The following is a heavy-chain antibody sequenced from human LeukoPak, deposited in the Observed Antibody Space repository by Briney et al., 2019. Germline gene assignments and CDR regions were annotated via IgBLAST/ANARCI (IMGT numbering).Heavy chain of an antibody. Sequence: SVKVSCKASGYIFTDYYMHWVRQAPGQGLEWMGGIIPIFGTANYAQKFQGRVTITADESTSTAYMELSSLRSEDTAVYYCASSYYYDSSGLNPAEYFQHWGQGTLVTVSS. V-gene: IGHV1-69*13. CDR1: GYIFTDYY. J-gene: IGHJ1*01. CDR2: IIPIFGTA. D-gene: IGHD3-22*01. CDR3: ASSYYYDSSGLNPAEYFQH.